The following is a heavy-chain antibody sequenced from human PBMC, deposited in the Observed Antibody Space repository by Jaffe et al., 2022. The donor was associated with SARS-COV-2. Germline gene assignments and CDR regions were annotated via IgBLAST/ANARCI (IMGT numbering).Heavy chain of an antibody. J-gene: IGHJ6*02. Sequence: QVQLVESGGGVVQPGRSLRLSCAASGFTFSSYAMHWVRQAPGKGLEWVAVISYDGSNKYYADSVKGRFTISRDNSKNTLYLQMNSLRAEDTAVYYCARGAPIVGATILYYYGMDVWGQGTTVTVSS. D-gene: IGHD1-26*01. V-gene: IGHV3-30-3*01. CDR3: ARGAPIVGATILYYYGMDV. CDR1: GFTFSSYA. CDR2: ISYDGSNK.